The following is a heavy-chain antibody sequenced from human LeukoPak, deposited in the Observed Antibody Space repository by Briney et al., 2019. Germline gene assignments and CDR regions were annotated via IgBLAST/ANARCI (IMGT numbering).Heavy chain of an antibody. J-gene: IGHJ4*02. V-gene: IGHV3-30*02. CDR2: IQYDGSDE. CDR3: ARLPAYCSSTSCYYDY. CDR1: GFTFSTYG. D-gene: IGHD2-2*01. Sequence: GGSLRLSCAASGFTFSTYGMHWVRQAPGKGLEWVAFIQYDGSDEHYADSVKGRFTISRDNAKNSLFLQMNSLRAEDTAVYYCARLPAYCSSTSCYYDYWGQGTLVTVSS.